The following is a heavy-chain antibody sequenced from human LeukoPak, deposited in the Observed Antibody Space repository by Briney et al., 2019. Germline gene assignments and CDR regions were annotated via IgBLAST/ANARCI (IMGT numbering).Heavy chain of an antibody. CDR3: ARQSVDGRYTFDY. CDR1: GYSFTSYW. CDR2: INPRDSDT. Sequence: GESLKVSCKVSGYSFTSYWISWVRQMPGKGLEWMGIINPRDSDTKYSPSFQGQVTISVDKSISTAYLQWSSLKASDTAMYYCARQSVDGRYTFDYWGQGTLVTVSS. D-gene: IGHD3-16*02. J-gene: IGHJ4*02. V-gene: IGHV5-51*01.